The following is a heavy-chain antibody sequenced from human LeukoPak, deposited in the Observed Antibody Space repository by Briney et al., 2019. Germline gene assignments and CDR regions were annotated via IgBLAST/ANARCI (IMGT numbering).Heavy chain of an antibody. Sequence: ASVKVSCKASGGTFSSYAISWVRQAPGQGLEWMGRIIPILGIANYAQKFQGRVTITADKSTSTAYMELSSLRSEDTAVYYCARVAVAGLEDIEIDYWGQGTLVTVSS. CDR1: GGTFSSYA. D-gene: IGHD6-19*01. CDR2: IIPILGIA. CDR3: ARVAVAGLEDIEIDY. V-gene: IGHV1-69*04. J-gene: IGHJ4*02.